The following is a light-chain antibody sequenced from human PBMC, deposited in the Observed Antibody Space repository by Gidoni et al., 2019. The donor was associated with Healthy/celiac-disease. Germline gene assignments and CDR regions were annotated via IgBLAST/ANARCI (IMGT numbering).Light chain of an antibody. CDR2: DAS. V-gene: IGKV3-11*01. J-gene: IGKJ4*01. Sequence: EIVLTQSPATLSSSPGERATLSCRASQSVSSYLAWYQQKPGQAPRLLIYDASNGATGIPARFSGSGSGTDFTLTSSSLEPEDFAVYYCQHRSNWPLTFGGGTKVEIK. CDR1: QSVSSY. CDR3: QHRSNWPLT.